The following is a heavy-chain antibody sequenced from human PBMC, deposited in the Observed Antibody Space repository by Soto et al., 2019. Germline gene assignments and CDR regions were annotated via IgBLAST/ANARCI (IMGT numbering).Heavy chain of an antibody. V-gene: IGHV3-23*01. CDR3: AKGATHYYYYGMDV. CDR2: ISGSGGST. J-gene: IGHJ6*02. Sequence: GGSLRLSCAAPGFTFSSYAMSWVRQAPGKGLEWVSAISGSGGSTYYADSVKGRFTISRDNSKNTLYLQMNSLRAEDTAVYYCAKGATHYYYYGMDVWGQGTTVTVSS. CDR1: GFTFSSYA.